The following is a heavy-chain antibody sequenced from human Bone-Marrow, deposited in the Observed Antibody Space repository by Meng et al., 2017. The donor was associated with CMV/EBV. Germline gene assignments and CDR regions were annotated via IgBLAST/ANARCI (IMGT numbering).Heavy chain of an antibody. CDR1: Y. V-gene: IGHV1-46*01. D-gene: IGHD3-10*01. CDR2: INPSGGST. Sequence: YMHWVRQAPGQGLKWMGIINPSGGSTSYAQKFQGRVTMTRDTSTSTVYMELSSLRSEDTAVYYCARGPTSLNYYGSGSYYSFAWFDPWGQGTLVTVSS. CDR3: ARGPTSLNYYGSGSYYSFAWFDP. J-gene: IGHJ5*02.